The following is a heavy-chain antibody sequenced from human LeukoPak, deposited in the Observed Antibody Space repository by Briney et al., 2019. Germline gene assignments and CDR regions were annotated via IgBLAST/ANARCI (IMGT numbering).Heavy chain of an antibody. D-gene: IGHD5-18*01. V-gene: IGHV3-23*01. CDR1: GFTFSSYA. CDR3: VKQDTAMVTAAVFDY. Sequence: PGGSLRLSCAASGFTFSSYAMSWVRQAPGKGLEWVSVISGSGGSTYYADSVKGRFTISRDNSKNTLYLQMNSLRAEDTAVYYCVKQDTAMVTAAVFDYWGQGTPVTVSS. J-gene: IGHJ4*02. CDR2: ISGSGGST.